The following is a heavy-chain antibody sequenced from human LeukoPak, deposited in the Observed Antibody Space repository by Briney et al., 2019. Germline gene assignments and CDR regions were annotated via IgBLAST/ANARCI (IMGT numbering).Heavy chain of an antibody. Sequence: ASVKVSCKASGYTFTDYYLLWVRQSPGQGLEWMGWMNPNSGNTGYPQKFQGRVTITRDTSISTTYLELSSLRSEDTAVYYCARDYGGNSGWFDPWGQGTLVTVSS. V-gene: IGHV1-8*03. CDR2: MNPNSGNT. D-gene: IGHD4-23*01. CDR3: ARDYGGNSGWFDP. J-gene: IGHJ5*02. CDR1: GYTFTDYY.